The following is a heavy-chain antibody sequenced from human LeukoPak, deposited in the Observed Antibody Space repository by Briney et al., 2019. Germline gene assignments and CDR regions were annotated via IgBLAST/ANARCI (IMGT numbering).Heavy chain of an antibody. CDR1: GYTFTSYD. CDR3: ARGRGAVPGKTRGYYLDY. Sequence: ASVKVSCKASGYTFTSYDINWVRQATGQGLEWMGWMNPNSGNTGYAQKFQGRVTITRNTSISTAYMELSSLRSEDTAVYYCARGRGAVPGKTRGYYLDYWGQGTLVTVSS. CDR2: MNPNSGNT. D-gene: IGHD6-19*01. V-gene: IGHV1-8*03. J-gene: IGHJ4*02.